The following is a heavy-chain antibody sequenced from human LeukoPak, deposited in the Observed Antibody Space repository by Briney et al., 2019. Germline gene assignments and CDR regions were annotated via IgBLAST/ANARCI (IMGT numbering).Heavy chain of an antibody. D-gene: IGHD6-13*01. CDR3: ARDPRTGYSSSWYDY. J-gene: IGHJ4*02. Sequence: GASVKVSCKASGYTFTSYYMHWVRQAPGQGLEWMGWINPNSGGTNYVQKFQGRVTMTRDTSISTAYMELSRLRSDDTAVYYCARDPRTGYSSSWYDYWGQGTLVTVSS. CDR1: GYTFTSYY. V-gene: IGHV1-2*02. CDR2: INPNSGGT.